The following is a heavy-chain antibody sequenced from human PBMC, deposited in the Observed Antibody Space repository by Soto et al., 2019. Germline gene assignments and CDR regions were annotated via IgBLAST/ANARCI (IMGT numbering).Heavy chain of an antibody. D-gene: IGHD3-22*01. CDR2: ISAYNGNT. Sequence: QVQLVQSGAEVKKPGASVKVSCKASGYTFISYGISWVRQAPGQGLEWMGWISAYNGNTNYAQKLQGRVTMTTDTPTSTAYMELRSLSSDDTAVYYCARGGRHDSSGYYLPFSGMDVWGQGTTVTVSS. V-gene: IGHV1-18*01. J-gene: IGHJ6*02. CDR3: ARGGRHDSSGYYLPFSGMDV. CDR1: GYTFISYG.